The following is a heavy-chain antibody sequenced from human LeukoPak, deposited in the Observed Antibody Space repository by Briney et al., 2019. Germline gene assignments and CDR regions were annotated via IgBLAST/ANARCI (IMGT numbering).Heavy chain of an antibody. V-gene: IGHV4-39*07. CDR2: FFYTGST. CDR3: ARDGDYGGNSNWFDP. Sequence: SETLSLTCTVSDGSISSATYYWGWIRQSPNKGLDWIGSFFYTGSTYYSPSLKSRVTISVDMSKNQFSLKLSSVTAADTAVYYCARDGDYGGNSNWFDPWGQGTLVTVSS. D-gene: IGHD4-23*01. CDR1: DGSISSATYY. J-gene: IGHJ5*02.